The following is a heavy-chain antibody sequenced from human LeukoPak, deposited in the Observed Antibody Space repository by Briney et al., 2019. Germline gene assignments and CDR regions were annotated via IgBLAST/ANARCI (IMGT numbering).Heavy chain of an antibody. D-gene: IGHD3-10*01. CDR1: GYTFTSYG. V-gene: IGHV1-18*01. Sequence: GASVKVSCKASGYTFTSYGISWVRQAPGQGLEWMGWISAYNGNTNYAQKLQGRVTMTTDTSTSTAYTELRSLRSDDTAVYYCARGYVLRVQNYGSGSYEDYWGQGTLVTVSS. CDR2: ISAYNGNT. CDR3: ARGYVLRVQNYGSGSYEDY. J-gene: IGHJ4*02.